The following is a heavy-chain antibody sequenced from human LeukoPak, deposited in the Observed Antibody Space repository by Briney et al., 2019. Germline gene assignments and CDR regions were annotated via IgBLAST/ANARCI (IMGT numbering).Heavy chain of an antibody. CDR2: VYYSGSI. CDR1: GDSITSGEYY. CDR3: ARRDYAAWFDP. D-gene: IGHD4/OR15-4a*01. Sequence: SETLSLTCSVSGDSITSGEYYWAWLRQPPGKGLEWLGSVYYSGSIKYNPSPKGRVSISRDMSKNQFSLNLNSVNATDTAVYYCARRDYAAWFDPWGQGTLVTVSS. V-gene: IGHV4-39*07. J-gene: IGHJ5*02.